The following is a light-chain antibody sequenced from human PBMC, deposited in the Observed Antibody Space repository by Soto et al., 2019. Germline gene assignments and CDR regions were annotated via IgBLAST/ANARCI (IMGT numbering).Light chain of an antibody. CDR1: QSVLYSSNNKNY. CDR2: WAS. V-gene: IGKV4-1*01. Sequence: DSVMTQYPDSLAVSLGERATINCKSSQSVLYSSNNKNYLAWYQQKPGQPPKLLIYWASTRESGVPDRFSGSGSGTDFTLTISSLQAEDVAVYYCQQYYSTPLTFGQGTMVDIK. CDR3: QQYYSTPLT. J-gene: IGKJ1*01.